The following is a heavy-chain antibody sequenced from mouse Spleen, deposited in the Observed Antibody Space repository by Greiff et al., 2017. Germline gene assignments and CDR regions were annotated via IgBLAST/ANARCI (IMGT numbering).Heavy chain of an antibody. CDR1: GYAFTSYN. Sequence: LEESGPELVKPGASVKVSCKASGYAFTSYNMYWVKQSHGKSLEWIGYIDPYNGGTSYNQKFKGKATLTVDKSSSTAYMHLNSLTSEDSAVYYCASPSMITRDAMDYWGQGTSVTVSS. V-gene: IGHV1S135*01. CDR2: IDPYNGGT. J-gene: IGHJ4*01. D-gene: IGHD2-4*01. CDR3: ASPSMITRDAMDY.